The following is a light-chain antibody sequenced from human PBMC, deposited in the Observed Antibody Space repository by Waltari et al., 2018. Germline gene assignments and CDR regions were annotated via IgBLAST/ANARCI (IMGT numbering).Light chain of an antibody. CDR1: QSVTSSY. CDR3: QQYGSSPQT. V-gene: IGKV3-20*01. Sequence: EIVLTQSPGTLSLSPGERAILSCRASQSVTSSYLAWYQQKPGQAPRLLIYGTSSRATGIPDRFSGSGSGTDFTLTISRLEPEDFVVYYCQQYGSSPQTFGQGTKVEIK. J-gene: IGKJ1*01. CDR2: GTS.